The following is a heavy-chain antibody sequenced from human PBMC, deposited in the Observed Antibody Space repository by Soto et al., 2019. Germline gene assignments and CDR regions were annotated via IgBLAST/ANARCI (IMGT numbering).Heavy chain of an antibody. D-gene: IGHD6-6*01. Sequence: QVQLQESGPGLVKPSETLSLTCTVSGGSVSSGSYSWSWIRQPPGKGLEWIGYIYNSGGTNYNPSLNGRVTISVDTSKNQFSLKLSSVTAADTAVYYCARVGVRLGRIAARPQADPYYYAMDVWGQGTTVTVSS. CDR1: GGSVSSGSYS. V-gene: IGHV4-61*01. CDR3: ARVGVRLGRIAARPQADPYYYAMDV. J-gene: IGHJ6*02. CDR2: IYNSGGT.